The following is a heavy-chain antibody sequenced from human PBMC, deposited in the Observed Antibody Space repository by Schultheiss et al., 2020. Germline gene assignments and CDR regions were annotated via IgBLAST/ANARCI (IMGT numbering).Heavy chain of an antibody. CDR1: GFTFSSYA. Sequence: WGSLRLSCAASGFTFSSYAMHWVRQAPGKGLEYVSAISSNGGSTYYANSVKGRFTISRDNSKNTLYLQMGSLRAEDMAVYYCARDTGSSWSPFDYWGQGTLVTVSS. D-gene: IGHD6-13*01. CDR2: ISSNGGST. CDR3: ARDTGSSWSPFDY. J-gene: IGHJ4*02. V-gene: IGHV3-64*01.